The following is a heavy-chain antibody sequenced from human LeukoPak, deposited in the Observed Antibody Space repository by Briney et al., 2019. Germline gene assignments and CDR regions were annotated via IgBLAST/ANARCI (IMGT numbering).Heavy chain of an antibody. CDR3: ARDPEQQLSSYYYYYGMDV. J-gene: IGHJ6*02. V-gene: IGHV3-30-3*01. CDR2: ISYDGSNK. Sequence: PGGSLRLSCAASGFTFSSYAMHGVRQAPGKGLEWVAVISYDGSNKYYADSVKGRFTISRDNSKNTLYLQMNSLRAEDTAVYYCARDPEQQLSSYYYYYGMDVWGQGTTVTVSS. D-gene: IGHD6-13*01. CDR1: GFTFSSYA.